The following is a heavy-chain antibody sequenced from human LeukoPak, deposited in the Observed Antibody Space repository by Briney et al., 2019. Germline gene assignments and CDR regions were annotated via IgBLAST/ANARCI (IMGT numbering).Heavy chain of an antibody. CDR2: IIPIFGTA. D-gene: IGHD4-17*01. J-gene: IGHJ6*03. V-gene: IGHV1-69*06. Sequence: GASVKVSCKASGYTFTGYYMHWVRQAPGQGLEWMGGIIPIFGTANYAQKFQGRVTITADKSTSTAYMELSSLRSEDTAVYYCARIMPGGVTTRPHYYYYYMDVWGKGTTVTVSS. CDR3: ARIMPGGVTTRPHYYYYYMDV. CDR1: GYTFTGYY.